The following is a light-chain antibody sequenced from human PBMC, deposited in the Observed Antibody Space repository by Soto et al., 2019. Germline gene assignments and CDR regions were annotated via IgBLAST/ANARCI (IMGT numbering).Light chain of an antibody. Sequence: TQMTQSPSTLSGSVGVRVTITSRASQTISSWLAWYQQKPGKAPKLLIYKASTLKSGVPDRFSGSGSGTDFTPTTTSLQAEDVAVYYCQQYYRTPPTFAKGTKVEI. CDR3: QQYYRTPPT. V-gene: IGKV1-5*03. CDR1: QTISSW. J-gene: IGKJ1*01. CDR2: KAS.